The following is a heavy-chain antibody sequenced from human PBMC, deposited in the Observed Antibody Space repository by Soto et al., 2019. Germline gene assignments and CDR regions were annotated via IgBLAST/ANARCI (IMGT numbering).Heavy chain of an antibody. V-gene: IGHV1-18*04. CDR2: ISAYNGNT. Sequence: ASVKVSCKASGYTFTSYGISWVRQAPGQGLEWMGWISAYNGNTNYAQKFQGRVTMTTDTSTSTAYMELSSLRSDDTAMYYCARNSSPCNDNVVDPWCQGILVTVSS. CDR3: ARNSSPCNDNVVDP. J-gene: IGHJ5*02. CDR1: GYTFTSYG. D-gene: IGHD1-1*01.